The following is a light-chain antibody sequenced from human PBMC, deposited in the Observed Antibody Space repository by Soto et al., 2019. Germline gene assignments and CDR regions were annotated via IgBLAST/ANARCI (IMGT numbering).Light chain of an antibody. CDR2: GAS. J-gene: IGKJ1*01. Sequence: EIVMTQSPATLSVSPGERATLSCRASQSVSSNLAWYQKKPGQAPRLLIYGASTRASGIPARFSGSGSRTEFTLTISSLQSADFAVYYCQQYNNWPPWKFGKRTKVLIK. CDR1: QSVSSN. CDR3: QQYNNWPPWK. V-gene: IGKV3-15*01.